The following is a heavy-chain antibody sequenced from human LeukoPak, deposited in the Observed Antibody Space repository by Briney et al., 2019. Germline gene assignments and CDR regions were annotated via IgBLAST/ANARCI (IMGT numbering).Heavy chain of an antibody. V-gene: IGHV3-9*01. CDR3: EKNRGGGGLELRY. CDR2: ISWNSGSI. CDR1: GFTFDDYA. Sequence: GRSLRLSCAASGFTFDDYAMHWVRQAPGKGLEWVSGISWNSGSIGYADSVKGRFTISRDNAKNSLYLQMNSLRAEDTALYYWEKNRGGGGLELRYWGQGTLVTVSS. D-gene: IGHD1-7*01. J-gene: IGHJ4*02.